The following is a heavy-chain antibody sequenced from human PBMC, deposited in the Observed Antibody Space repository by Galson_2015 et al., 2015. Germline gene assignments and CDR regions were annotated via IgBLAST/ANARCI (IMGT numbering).Heavy chain of an antibody. CDR3: ARADDFCIGHCYSGVDALDI. Sequence: TLSLTCAVSGGSISSSNWWSWVRQPPGKGLEWIGEIYHSGSTNYNPSLKSRVTISVDKSKNQFSLKLSSVTAADTAVYYCARADDFCIGHCYSGVDALDIWGQGTMVTVSA. CDR1: GGSISSSNW. CDR2: IYHSGST. V-gene: IGHV4-4*02. J-gene: IGHJ3*02. D-gene: IGHD3-3*01.